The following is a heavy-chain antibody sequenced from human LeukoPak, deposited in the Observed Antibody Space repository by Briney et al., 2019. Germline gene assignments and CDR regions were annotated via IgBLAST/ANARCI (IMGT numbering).Heavy chain of an antibody. V-gene: IGHV1-2*02. CDR1: VYTFTVYY. CDR2: INPNSGGT. J-gene: IGHJ5*02. Sequence: ASVKVSCKASVYTFTVYYMHWARQAPGQGLERMGCINPNSGGTNYAQKFQGRVTMTRDTSISTAYMELSRLRSDDTAVYYCARDGSSSSLNWFDPWGQGTLVTVSS. CDR3: ARDGSSSSLNWFDP. D-gene: IGHD6-6*01.